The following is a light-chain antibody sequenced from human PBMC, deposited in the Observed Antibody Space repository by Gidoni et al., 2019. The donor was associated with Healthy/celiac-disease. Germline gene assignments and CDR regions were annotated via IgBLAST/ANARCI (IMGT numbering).Light chain of an antibody. V-gene: IGKV1-9*01. Sequence: IQLTQSPSFLSASVGDRVTITCWASQGISSYLAWYQQKPGKAPKLLIYAASTLQSGVPSRFSGSGSGTEFTLTISSLQPEDFATYYCQQLNSYPTFGQGTRLEIK. CDR3: QQLNSYPT. J-gene: IGKJ5*01. CDR1: QGISSY. CDR2: AAS.